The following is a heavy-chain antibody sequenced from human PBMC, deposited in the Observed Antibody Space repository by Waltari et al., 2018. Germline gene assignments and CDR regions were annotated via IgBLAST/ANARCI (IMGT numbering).Heavy chain of an antibody. J-gene: IGHJ6*03. CDR1: GYSFTSYW. V-gene: IGHV5-51*01. CDR2: IYPGDSDT. CDR3: ARLQTTYYYYYYMDV. Sequence: EVQLVQSGAEVKKPGESLKISCKGSGYSFTSYWIGWVRPMPGKGLEWMGIIYPGDSDTRYSPSFQGQVTISADKSISTAYLQWSSLKASDTAMYYCARLQTTYYYYYYMDVWGKGTTVTISS. D-gene: IGHD4-17*01.